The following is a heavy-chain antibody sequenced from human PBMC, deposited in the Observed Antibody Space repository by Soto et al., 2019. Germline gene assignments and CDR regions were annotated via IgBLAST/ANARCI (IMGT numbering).Heavy chain of an antibody. V-gene: IGHV4-30-2*05. Sequence: SETLSLTCAVSGGSISSGCYSWSWIRQPPGKGLEWIGYIYHSGSTYYNPSFKSRVTISVDTSKNQFSLQLSSVTAADTAVYFCAREDDGGDRDYYGLDVWGQGTTVTVSS. CDR3: AREDDGGDRDYYGLDV. CDR2: IYHSGST. D-gene: IGHD2-21*02. J-gene: IGHJ6*02. CDR1: GGSISSGCYS.